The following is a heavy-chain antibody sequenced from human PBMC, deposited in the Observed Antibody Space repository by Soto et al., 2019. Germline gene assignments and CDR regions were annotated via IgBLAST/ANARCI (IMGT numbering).Heavy chain of an antibody. J-gene: IGHJ3*02. CDR2: ISYDGNNK. CDR1: GFTFSSYG. CDR3: AKDFDFPDIADGFDI. Sequence: GGSLRLSCAASGFTFSSYGMHWVRHSPGKGLEWVAVISYDGNNKYYAGSVKGRFTISRDNSKNTLYLQMNSLRAEDTAVYYCAKDFDFPDIADGFDIWGQGTEVTVSS. V-gene: IGHV3-30*18. D-gene: IGHD5-12*01.